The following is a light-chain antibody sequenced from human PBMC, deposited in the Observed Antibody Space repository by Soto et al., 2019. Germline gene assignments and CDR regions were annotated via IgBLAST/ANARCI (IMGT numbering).Light chain of an antibody. J-gene: IGLJ1*01. CDR3: CSYAGSSTYV. V-gene: IGLV2-23*01. CDR2: EGS. CDR1: SSDVGSYNL. Sequence: QSVLAQPASVSGSPGQPITISCTGTSSDVGSYNLVSRYQQHPGKAPKLMIYEGSKRPSGVSNRFSGSKSGNTASLTISGLQAEDEADYYCCSYAGSSTYVFGTGTKVTVL.